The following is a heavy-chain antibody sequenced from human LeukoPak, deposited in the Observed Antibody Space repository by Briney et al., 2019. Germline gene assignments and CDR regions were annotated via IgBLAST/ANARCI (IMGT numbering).Heavy chain of an antibody. CDR3: ARERDLALDY. J-gene: IGHJ4*02. Sequence: PGGSLRLSCAASGFTFSNYAMSWVRQAPGKGLEWVSAISGSGGSTYYADSVKGRFTISRDNSKNTLYPQMNSLRSEDTAVYYCARERDLALDYWGQGTLVTVSS. V-gene: IGHV3-23*01. CDR2: ISGSGGST. CDR1: GFTFSNYA.